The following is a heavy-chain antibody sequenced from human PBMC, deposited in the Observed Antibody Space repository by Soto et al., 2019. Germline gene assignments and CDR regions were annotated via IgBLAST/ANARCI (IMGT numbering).Heavy chain of an antibody. CDR1: GGSISSGTYY. CDR2: IHYSGNA. Sequence: SETLSLTCVVSGGSISSGTYYWTWIRQHPXKGLEWIGYIHYSGNAYYSPALRSRVTISVDTSKNQFSLNLSSVTAADTAVYYCARFSGVDYDTTRRSWYFELWGRGTLVTVSS. D-gene: IGHD3-22*01. CDR3: ARFSGVDYDTTRRSWYFEL. V-gene: IGHV4-31*11. J-gene: IGHJ2*01.